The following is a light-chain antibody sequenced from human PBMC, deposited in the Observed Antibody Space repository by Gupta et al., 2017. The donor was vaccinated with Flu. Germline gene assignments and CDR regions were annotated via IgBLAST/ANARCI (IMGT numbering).Light chain of an antibody. CDR1: QSVSSIY. V-gene: IGKV3-20*01. CDR2: GLS. Sequence: EIVLTQSPGTLSLSPGERATLSCRASQSVSSIYLAWYQQKPGQAPRLLIYGLSSRATGIPDRFSGNGSGTDFTLTISRREPEDFAVYYCQQECNSPITFGGGTKVEIK. J-gene: IGKJ4*01. CDR3: QQECNSPIT.